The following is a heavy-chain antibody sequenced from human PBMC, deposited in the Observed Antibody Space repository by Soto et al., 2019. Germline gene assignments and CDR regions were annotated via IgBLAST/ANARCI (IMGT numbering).Heavy chain of an antibody. V-gene: IGHV5-10-1*01. CDR2: IDPSDSYT. CDR1: GYSFTSYW. Sequence: GESLKISCNGSGYSFTSYWISWVRQMPGKGLEWMGRIDPSDSYTNYSPSFQGHVTISADKSISTAYLQWSSLKASDTAMYYCARQGIAAAGTFGYYYGMDVWGQGTTVTVSS. J-gene: IGHJ6*02. D-gene: IGHD6-13*01. CDR3: ARQGIAAAGTFGYYYGMDV.